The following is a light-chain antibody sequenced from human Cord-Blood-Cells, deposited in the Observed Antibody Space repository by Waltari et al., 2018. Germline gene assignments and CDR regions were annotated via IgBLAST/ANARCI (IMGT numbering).Light chain of an antibody. CDR2: GAS. V-gene: IGKV3-15*01. CDR1: QSVSSN. J-gene: IGKJ1*01. Sequence: EIVMTQSPATLSVSPGERATLSCKASQSVSSNLAWYQKKPGQAPRLLIYGASTRATGIPARLSCGGSGTEFTLTISSLQSEDFAVYYCQQYNNWPPWTFGQGTKVEIK. CDR3: QQYNNWPPWT.